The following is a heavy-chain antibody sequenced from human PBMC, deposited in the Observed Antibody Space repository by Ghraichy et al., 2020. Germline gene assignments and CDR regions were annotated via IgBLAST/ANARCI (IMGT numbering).Heavy chain of an antibody. CDR3: ALRAYDFWSGSRPYGMDV. D-gene: IGHD3-3*01. V-gene: IGHV4-34*01. Sequence: SETLSLTCAVYGGSFSGYYWSWIRQPPGKGLEWIGEINHSGSTNYNPSLKSRVTISVDTSKNQFSLKLSSVTAADTAVYYCALRAYDFWSGSRPYGMDVWGQGTTVTVSS. J-gene: IGHJ6*02. CDR2: INHSGST. CDR1: GGSFSGYY.